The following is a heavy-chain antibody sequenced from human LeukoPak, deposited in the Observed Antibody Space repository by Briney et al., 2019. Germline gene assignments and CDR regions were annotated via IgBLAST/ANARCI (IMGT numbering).Heavy chain of an antibody. J-gene: IGHJ4*02. V-gene: IGHV3-21*01. CDR3: ARANLGVTIFGVVIYSHFDY. CDR2: ISSSSSYI. CDR1: GFTFSSYS. D-gene: IGHD3-3*01. Sequence: GGSLRLSCAASGFTFSSYSMNWVRQAPGKGLEWVSSISSSSSYIYYADSVKGRFTISRDNAKNSLYLQMNSLRAEDTAVYYCARANLGVTIFGVVIYSHFDYWGQGTLVTVSS.